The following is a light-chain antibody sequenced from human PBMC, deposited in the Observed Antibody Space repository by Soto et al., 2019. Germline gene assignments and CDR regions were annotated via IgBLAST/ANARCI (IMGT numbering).Light chain of an antibody. J-gene: IGKJ4*01. CDR1: QSVSSN. V-gene: IGKV3-15*01. CDR2: GAS. Sequence: EIVMTQSPATLSVSPGERATLSCRASQSVSSNLAWYQQKPGQAPRLLIYGASTRATGISARFSGSGSGTEFTLTLSSLQSEDFAVYYCQQYNNWPPVTFGGGTKVEIK. CDR3: QQYNNWPPVT.